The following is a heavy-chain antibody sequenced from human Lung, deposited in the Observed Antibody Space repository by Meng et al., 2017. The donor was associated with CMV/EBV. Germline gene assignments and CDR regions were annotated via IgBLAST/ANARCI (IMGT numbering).Heavy chain of an antibody. Sequence: QVQLQQWGAGLLKPSETLSLTCAVYGGSFSGYDWSWIRQPPGMGLEWIGEITHSGSTNYNPSLKSRVTISVDTSKNQFSLKLSSVTAADTAVYYCARERGAGSTQRGWFDPWGQGTLVTVSS. CDR2: ITHSGST. CDR1: GGSFSGYD. CDR3: ARERGAGSTQRGWFDP. V-gene: IGHV4-34*01. J-gene: IGHJ5*02. D-gene: IGHD3-10*01.